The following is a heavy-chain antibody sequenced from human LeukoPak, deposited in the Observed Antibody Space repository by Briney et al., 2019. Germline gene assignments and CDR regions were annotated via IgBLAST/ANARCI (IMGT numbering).Heavy chain of an antibody. J-gene: IGHJ4*02. Sequence: GGSLRLSCAASGFTFNRNGMHWVRQAPGKGLEWVALIWFDGSREYYGDSVKGRFIISRDNSKNTLYLQMNSLRAEDTAVYYCARDGGGYGEPPGYYFDYWGQGTLVTVSS. CDR2: IWFDGSRE. V-gene: IGHV3-30*02. D-gene: IGHD4-17*01. CDR3: ARDGGGYGEPPGYYFDY. CDR1: GFTFNRNG.